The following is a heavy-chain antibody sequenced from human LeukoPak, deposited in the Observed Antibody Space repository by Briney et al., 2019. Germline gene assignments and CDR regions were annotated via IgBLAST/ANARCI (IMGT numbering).Heavy chain of an antibody. D-gene: IGHD3-22*01. Sequence: SETLSLTCIVSGGSIRSGGYYWSWIRQHPGKGLEWIGYIYYSGNAYYNPSLTSRVTISVDTSKNQFSLKLSSVTAADTAVYYCARAGYDSSGYSTYCFDYWGQGTLVTVSS. V-gene: IGHV4-31*03. CDR2: IYYSGNA. CDR3: ARAGYDSSGYSTYCFDY. CDR1: GGSIRSGGYY. J-gene: IGHJ4*02.